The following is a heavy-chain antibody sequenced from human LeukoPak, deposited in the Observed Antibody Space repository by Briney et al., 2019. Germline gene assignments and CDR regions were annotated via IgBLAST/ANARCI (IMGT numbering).Heavy chain of an antibody. Sequence: GGSLRLSCAASGFTFDDYAMHWVRQAPGKGLEWVSGISWNSGSIGYADSVKGRFTISRDNSKNTLYLQMNSLRGEDTAVYYCAKDLYWFDYWGQGTLVTVSS. V-gene: IGHV3-9*01. CDR3: AKDLYWFDY. CDR1: GFTFDDYA. J-gene: IGHJ4*02. D-gene: IGHD2-15*01. CDR2: ISWNSGSI.